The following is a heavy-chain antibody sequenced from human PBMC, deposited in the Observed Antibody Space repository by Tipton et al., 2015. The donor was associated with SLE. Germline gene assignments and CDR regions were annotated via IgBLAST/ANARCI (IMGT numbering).Heavy chain of an antibody. D-gene: IGHD3-10*01. J-gene: IGHJ3*02. CDR2: ISSSSSYI. CDR1: GFTFSSYS. CDR3: AKPYGSGTRGAFDI. Sequence: SLRLSCAASGFTFSSYSMNWVRQAPGKGLEWVSSISSSSSYIYYADSVKGRFTISRDNSKNTLYLQMNSLRAEDTAVYYCAKPYGSGTRGAFDIWGQGTMVTVSS. V-gene: IGHV3-21*04.